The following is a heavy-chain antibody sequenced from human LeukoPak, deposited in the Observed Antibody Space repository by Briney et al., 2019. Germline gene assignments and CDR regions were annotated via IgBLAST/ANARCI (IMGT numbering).Heavy chain of an antibody. V-gene: IGHV4-39*01. CDR1: GGSISSSSYY. CDR2: IDYSGST. Sequence: PSETLSLTCTVSGGSISSSSYYWGWIRQPPGKGLEWIGSIDYSGSTYYNPSLKSRVIISVDTSKNQFSLKLSPVIAADTAVYYCGRCKRRGAGYYDPIDYWGQGTLVSVSS. D-gene: IGHD3-9*01. CDR3: GRCKRRGAGYYDPIDY. J-gene: IGHJ4*02.